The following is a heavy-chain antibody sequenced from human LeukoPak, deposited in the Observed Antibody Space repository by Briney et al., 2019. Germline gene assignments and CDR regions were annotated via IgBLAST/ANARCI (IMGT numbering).Heavy chain of an antibody. D-gene: IGHD6-13*01. V-gene: IGHV3-74*01. CDR2: INNDGSST. CDR1: GFTFSSYW. CDR3: ARPTKEGSSWYWWFDP. Sequence: GGSLRLSCAASGFTFSSYWMHWVRQAPGKGLVWVSRINNDGSSTSYADSVKGRFTISRDDAKNTLYLQMNSLRAEDTAVYYCARPTKEGSSWYWWFDPWGQGTLVTVSS. J-gene: IGHJ5*02.